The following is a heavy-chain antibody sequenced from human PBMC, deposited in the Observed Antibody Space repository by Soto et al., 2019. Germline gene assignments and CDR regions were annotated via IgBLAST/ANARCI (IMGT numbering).Heavy chain of an antibody. CDR3: ARDHKLDP. CDR1: GFTFSSYA. Sequence: VQLVESGGGVVQPGRSLRLSCAASGFTFSSYAMHWVRQAPGKGLEWVAVISYDGSNKYYADSVKGRFTISRDNSKNTLYLQMNSLRAEDTAVYYCARDHKLDPWGQGTLVTVSS. J-gene: IGHJ5*02. CDR2: ISYDGSNK. V-gene: IGHV3-30-3*01.